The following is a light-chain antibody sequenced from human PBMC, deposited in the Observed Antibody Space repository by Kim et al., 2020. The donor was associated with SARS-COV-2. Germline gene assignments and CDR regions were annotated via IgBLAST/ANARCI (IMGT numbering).Light chain of an antibody. CDR3: QQYGSSPVT. Sequence: LSPGERPTLPRGVSQSVTRRYLAGYPQKPGQTPRLLIYGPSSRATGVPDRFSGSESGTDFTLTISRLEPEDFAVYYCQQYGSSPVTFGQGTKLEI. J-gene: IGKJ2*01. V-gene: IGKV3-20*01. CDR2: GPS. CDR1: QSVTRRY.